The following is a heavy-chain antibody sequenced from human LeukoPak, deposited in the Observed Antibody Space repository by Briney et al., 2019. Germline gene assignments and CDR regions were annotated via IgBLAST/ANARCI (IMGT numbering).Heavy chain of an antibody. CDR1: GFTFDDYA. D-gene: IGHD3-22*01. Sequence: GGSLRLCCAASGFTFDDYAMHWVRQATGKGLEWVSGISWNSGSIGYADSVKGRFTISRDNAKNSLYLQMNSLRAEDTALYYCAKDIYDSSGYYLDYWGQGTQVTVSS. J-gene: IGHJ4*02. V-gene: IGHV3-9*01. CDR2: ISWNSGSI. CDR3: AKDIYDSSGYYLDY.